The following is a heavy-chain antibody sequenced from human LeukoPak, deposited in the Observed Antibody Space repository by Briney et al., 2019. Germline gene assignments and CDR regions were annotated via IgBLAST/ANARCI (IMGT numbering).Heavy chain of an antibody. V-gene: IGHV4-34*01. Sequence: SETLSLTCAVYGGSFSGYYWSWIRQPPGKGLEWIGEINHSGSTNYNSSLKSRVTVSVDTSKNQFSLKLTSVTAADTAVYYCARHGIFYDTSGYTNWFDPWGQGTLVTVSS. CDR2: INHSGST. J-gene: IGHJ5*02. D-gene: IGHD3-22*01. CDR1: GGSFSGYY. CDR3: ARHGIFYDTSGYTNWFDP.